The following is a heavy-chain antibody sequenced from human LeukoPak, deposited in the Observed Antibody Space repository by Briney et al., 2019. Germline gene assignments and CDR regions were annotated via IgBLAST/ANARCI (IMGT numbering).Heavy chain of an antibody. D-gene: IGHD4-17*01. CDR2: IYYSGST. Sequence: SETLSLTCTVSGGSISSYYWSWIRQPPGKGLEWIGYIYYSGSTNYNPSLKSRVTISVDTSKNQFSLKLSSVTAADTAVYYCARAGVTTLRAFDIWGQGTMVTVSS. CDR1: GGSISSYY. CDR3: ARAGVTTLRAFDI. V-gene: IGHV4-59*01. J-gene: IGHJ3*02.